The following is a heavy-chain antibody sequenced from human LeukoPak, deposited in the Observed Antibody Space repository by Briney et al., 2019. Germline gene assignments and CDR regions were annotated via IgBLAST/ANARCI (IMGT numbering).Heavy chain of an antibody. CDR3: ARPMEGEEAFDI. V-gene: IGHV4-4*09. Sequence: SETLSLTCTVSGDSISGYYWSWIRQPPGKGLEWIGYISGSGSTNYNPSLKSRVTISVGTSKNQLTLKLSSVTAADMAVYYCARPMEGEEAFDIWGQGTMVTVFS. CDR2: ISGSGST. CDR1: GDSISGYY. J-gene: IGHJ3*02. D-gene: IGHD3-16*01.